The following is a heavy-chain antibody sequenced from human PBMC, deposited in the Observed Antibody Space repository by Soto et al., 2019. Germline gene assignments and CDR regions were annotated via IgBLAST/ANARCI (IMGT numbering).Heavy chain of an antibody. CDR1: GFKFSTYW. Sequence: GGSLRLSCAASGFKFSTYWMSWVRQAPGKGLEWLANIKQDANEMYYVDSVKGRFTISGDSAKNSLFLIMDSLRVEDTAVYYCAAYNKSRHAAFDIWGQGTSVTVSS. V-gene: IGHV3-7*01. D-gene: IGHD1-20*01. CDR3: AAYNKSRHAAFDI. J-gene: IGHJ3*02. CDR2: IKQDANEM.